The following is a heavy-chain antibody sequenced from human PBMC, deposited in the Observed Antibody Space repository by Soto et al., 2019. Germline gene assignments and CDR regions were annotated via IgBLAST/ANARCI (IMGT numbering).Heavy chain of an antibody. V-gene: IGHV3-30*18. CDR1: GFTFSSYG. J-gene: IGHJ4*01. CDR2: ISYDGSNK. Sequence: GGSLRRTSAASGFTFSSYGMHWVRQAPGKGLEWVAVISYDGSNKYYADSVKGRFTISRDNSKNTLYLQMNSLRAEDTAVYYCAKEKGDPVSNYDYSGHGTLFTV. CDR3: AKEKGDPVSNYDY. D-gene: IGHD2-21*02.